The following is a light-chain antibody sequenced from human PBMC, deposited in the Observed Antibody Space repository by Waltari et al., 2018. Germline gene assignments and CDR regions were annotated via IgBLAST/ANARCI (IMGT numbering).Light chain of an antibody. CDR2: GAS. J-gene: IGKJ4*01. CDR3: QQYYHWVA. V-gene: IGKV3-15*01. CDR1: ESVSSN. Sequence: EIVMTQSPATLSVSPGERAPPSCRASESVSSNVAWYQQKPGQAPRLLIYGASTRATGVPAKFRGSGSGTDFTLTISSLQSEDFAVYYCQQYYHWVAFGGGTWVQIK.